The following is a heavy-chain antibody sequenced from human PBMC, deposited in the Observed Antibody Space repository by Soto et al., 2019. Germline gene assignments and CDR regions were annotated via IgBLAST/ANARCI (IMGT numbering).Heavy chain of an antibody. CDR3: ARQGGGMDV. J-gene: IGHJ6*02. CDR1: GNTFTPYW. V-gene: IGHV5-51*01. CDR2: IYPGDSDT. Sequence: PWEFLKTLPSTFGNTFTPYWIGRVRQMPGKGLEWMGVIYPGDSDTRYSPSFQGQVTISADKSINTAYLQWSTLKASDSGMYYCARQGGGMDVWGQGTTVTVSS.